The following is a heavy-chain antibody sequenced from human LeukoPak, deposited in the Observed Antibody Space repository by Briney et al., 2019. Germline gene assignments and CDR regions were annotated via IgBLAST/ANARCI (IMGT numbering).Heavy chain of an antibody. D-gene: IGHD2-15*01. CDR3: ARDGPDVDCNGGSCYSGS. J-gene: IGHJ5*02. Sequence: ASVKVSCKASGYTFTSYGISWVRQAPGQGLEWMGWISAYNGNTNYAQKLQGRVTMTTDTSTSTAYMELRSLRSDDTAVYYCARDGPDVDCNGGSCYSGSWGQGTLVTVSS. V-gene: IGHV1-18*04. CDR2: ISAYNGNT. CDR1: GYTFTSYG.